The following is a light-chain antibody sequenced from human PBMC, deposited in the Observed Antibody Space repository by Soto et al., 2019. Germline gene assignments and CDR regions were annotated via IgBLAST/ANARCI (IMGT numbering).Light chain of an antibody. CDR1: QSVSSSY. CDR3: LQYSSSPRT. CDR2: GAS. Sequence: EIVLTQSPGTLSLSPGERATLSCRASQSVSSSYLAWYQQKPGQAPRLLISGASSRATAIPDRFSGSGSGADFTLTISRLEPEDFAVYYCLQYSSSPRTFGQGTKVEIK. J-gene: IGKJ1*01. V-gene: IGKV3-20*01.